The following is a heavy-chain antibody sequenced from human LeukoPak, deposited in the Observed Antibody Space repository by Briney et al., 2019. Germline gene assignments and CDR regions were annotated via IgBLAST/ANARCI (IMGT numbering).Heavy chain of an antibody. CDR1: GFTFSSYA. V-gene: IGHV3-23*01. J-gene: IGHJ4*02. D-gene: IGHD3-22*01. CDR3: AKDGAYDSSGYPPPTDFDY. Sequence: GGSLRLSCAASGFTFSSYAMSWVRQAPGKGLEWVSDISGSGGSTYYADSVKGRFTISRDNSKNTLYLQMNSLRADDTAVYYCAKDGAYDSSGYPPPTDFDYWGQGTLVTVSS. CDR2: ISGSGGST.